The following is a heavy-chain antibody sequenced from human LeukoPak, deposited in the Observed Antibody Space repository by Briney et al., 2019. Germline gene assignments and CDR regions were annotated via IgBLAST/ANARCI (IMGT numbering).Heavy chain of an antibody. V-gene: IGHV4-34*11. Sequence: NPSETLSLTCAVYGGSFSGYYWSWIRQPPGKGLEWIGYIYSDGTTSYSPSLRSRVTISIDTSRNQFSLKLSSVTAADAAVYYCARDTRSYDTSGYYYFDYWGQGALVTVSS. D-gene: IGHD3-22*01. J-gene: IGHJ4*02. CDR3: ARDTRSYDTSGYYYFDY. CDR1: GGSFSGYY. CDR2: IYSDGTT.